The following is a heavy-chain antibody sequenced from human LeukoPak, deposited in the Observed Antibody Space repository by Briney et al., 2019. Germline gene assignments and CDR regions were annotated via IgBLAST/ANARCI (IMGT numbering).Heavy chain of an antibody. CDR1: RGSSSGYY. Sequence: PESLSLTPALSRGSSSGYYWSSIRQPPGKGRGCSGEINHSRSTNYNPSLKSRVTITEDTSKNQFSLKLSSVTAADTAVYYCARPRFVAVAGSHAFDIWGQGTMVTVSS. CDR3: ARPRFVAVAGSHAFDI. V-gene: IGHV4-34*01. J-gene: IGHJ3*02. CDR2: INHSRST. D-gene: IGHD6-19*01.